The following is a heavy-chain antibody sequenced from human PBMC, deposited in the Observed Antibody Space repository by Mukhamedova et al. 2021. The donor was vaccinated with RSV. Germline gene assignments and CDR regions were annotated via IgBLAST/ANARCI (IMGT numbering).Heavy chain of an antibody. V-gene: IGHV3-48*03. D-gene: IGHD3-16*01. CDR3: GGGGHYYYYYGMDV. Sequence: ISSSGSTIYYADSVKGRFTISRDNAKNSLYLQMNSLRAEDTAVYYCGGGGHYYYYYGMDVWGQGTTVTVSS. J-gene: IGHJ6*02. CDR2: ISSSGSTI.